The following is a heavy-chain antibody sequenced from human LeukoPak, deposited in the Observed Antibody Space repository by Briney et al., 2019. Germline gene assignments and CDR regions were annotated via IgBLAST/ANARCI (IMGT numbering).Heavy chain of an antibody. Sequence: GGSLRLSCAASGFTFDDYAMHWVRQAPGKGLEWVSGISWNSGSIGYADSVKGRFTISRDNAKNSLYLQMNSLRAEDTALYYCAKGDTHYDFWSGYSQAHYYYGMDVWGQGTTVTVSS. V-gene: IGHV3-9*01. CDR1: GFTFDDYA. D-gene: IGHD3-3*01. CDR3: AKGDTHYDFWSGYSQAHYYYGMDV. J-gene: IGHJ6*02. CDR2: ISWNSGSI.